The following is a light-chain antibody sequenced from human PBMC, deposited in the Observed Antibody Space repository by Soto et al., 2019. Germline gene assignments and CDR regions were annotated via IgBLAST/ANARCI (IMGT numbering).Light chain of an antibody. J-gene: IGKJ1*01. CDR2: DAS. V-gene: IGKV1-33*01. CDR3: QQYDNLPTWT. CDR1: QDISNY. Sequence: DIQMTQSPSSLSASVGYRFTITCQASQDISNYLNWYQQKPGKAPKLLIYDASNLETGVPSRFSGSGSGTDFTFTIRSLQPEDIATYYCQQYDNLPTWTFGQGTTGDIK.